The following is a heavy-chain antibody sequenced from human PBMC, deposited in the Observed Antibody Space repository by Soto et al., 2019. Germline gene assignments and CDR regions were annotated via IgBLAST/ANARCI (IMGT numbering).Heavy chain of an antibody. CDR2: INPNSGGT. CDR1: GYTFTGYY. D-gene: IGHD6-19*01. CDR3: ARDIGSSGWYRLYYYYGMDV. J-gene: IGHJ6*02. V-gene: IGHV1-2*04. Sequence: ASVKVSCKASGYTFTGYYMHWVRQAPGQGLEWMGWINPNSGGTNYAQKFQGWVTMTRDTSISTAYMELSRLRSDDTAVYYCARDIGSSGWYRLYYYYGMDVWGQGTTVTVS.